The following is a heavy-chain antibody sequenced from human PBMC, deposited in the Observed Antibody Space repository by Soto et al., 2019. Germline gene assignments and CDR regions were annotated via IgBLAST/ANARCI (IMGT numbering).Heavy chain of an antibody. V-gene: IGHV4-30-2*01. Sequence: QLQLQESGSGLVKPSQTLSLTCAVSGGSISSGGYSWSWIRQPPGKGLEWIGYIYHSGSTYYNPSLKSRVTISVDRSKNQFSLKLXXVXXXXXXXXXXXXXXXXXXXGSYRPYYFDYWGQGTLVTVSS. D-gene: IGHD3-16*02. CDR2: IYHSGST. CDR1: GGSISSGGYS. J-gene: IGHJ4*02. CDR3: XXXXXXXXXGSYRPYYFDY.